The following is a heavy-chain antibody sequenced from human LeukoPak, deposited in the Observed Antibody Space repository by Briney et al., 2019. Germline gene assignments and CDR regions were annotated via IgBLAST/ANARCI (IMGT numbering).Heavy chain of an antibody. CDR1: GYTLTSYY. D-gene: IGHD3-22*01. Sequence: ASVKVSCKASGYTLTSYYMHWVRQAPGQGLEWMGIINPSGGSTSYAQKFQGRVTMTRHTSTSTVYMELSSLRSEDTAVCYCAREDYYDSSGYYYSFRYWGQGTLVTVSS. CDR3: AREDYYDSSGYYYSFRY. CDR2: INPSGGST. J-gene: IGHJ4*02. V-gene: IGHV1-46*01.